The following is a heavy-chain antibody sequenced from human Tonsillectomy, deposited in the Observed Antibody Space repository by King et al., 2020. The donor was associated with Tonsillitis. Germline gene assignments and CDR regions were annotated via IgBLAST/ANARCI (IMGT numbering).Heavy chain of an antibody. CDR1: GFSLSTSGVG. V-gene: IGHV2-5*01. CDR2: IYWNDDK. Sequence: TLKESGPTLVKPTQTLTLTCTFSGFSLSTSGVGVGWIRQPPGKALEWLALIYWNDDKRYSPPLKIRLTITKDTSKNQVVLTMTNVDPVDTATYYCAHSRPYYYDSSGYYPPNFDYWGQGTLVTVSS. D-gene: IGHD3-22*01. J-gene: IGHJ4*02. CDR3: AHSRPYYYDSSGYYPPNFDY.